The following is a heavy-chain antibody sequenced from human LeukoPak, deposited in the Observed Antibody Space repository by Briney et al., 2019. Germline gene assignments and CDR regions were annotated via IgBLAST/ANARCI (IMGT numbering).Heavy chain of an antibody. CDR1: GGSISSGGYY. CDR2: IYYSGST. Sequence: SETLSLTCTVSGGSISSGGYYWSWIRQHPGKGLEWIGYIYYSGSTYYNPSLKSRVTISLDTSKNQFSLKLSSVTAADTAVYYCARRSPTGVWGSYRYGYWGQGTLVTVSS. J-gene: IGHJ4*02. D-gene: IGHD3-16*02. CDR3: ARRSPTGVWGSYRYGY. V-gene: IGHV4-31*03.